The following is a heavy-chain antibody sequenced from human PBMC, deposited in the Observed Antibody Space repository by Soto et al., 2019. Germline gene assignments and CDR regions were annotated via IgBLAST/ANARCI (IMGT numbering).Heavy chain of an antibody. CDR3: ATDPYYDILTGYTF. CDR2: ISAYNGNT. D-gene: IGHD3-9*01. J-gene: IGHJ4*02. Sequence: ASVKVSCKASGYTFTSYGISWVRQAPGQGLEWMGWISAYNGNTNYAQKLQGRVTMTTDTSTSTAHMELRSLRSDDTAVYYCATDPYYDILTGYTFWGQGTLVTVS. CDR1: GYTFTSYG. V-gene: IGHV1-18*01.